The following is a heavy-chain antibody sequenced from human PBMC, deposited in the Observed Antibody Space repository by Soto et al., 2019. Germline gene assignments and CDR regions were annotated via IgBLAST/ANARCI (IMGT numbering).Heavy chain of an antibody. CDR3: ARDSAGRSSSWSPWGYYYYGMDV. CDR1: GFTFSSYG. Sequence: PXGSLTLSCTASGFTFSSYGMHWVCQAPGKGLEWVAVIWYDGSNKYYADSVKGRFTISRDNSKNTLYLQMNSLRAEDTAVYYCARDSAGRSSSWSPWGYYYYGMDVWGQGTTVTVSS. V-gene: IGHV3-33*01. CDR2: IWYDGSNK. D-gene: IGHD6-13*01. J-gene: IGHJ6*02.